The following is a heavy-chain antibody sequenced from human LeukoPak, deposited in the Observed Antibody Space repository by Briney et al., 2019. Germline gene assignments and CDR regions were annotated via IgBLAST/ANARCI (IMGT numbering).Heavy chain of an antibody. J-gene: IGHJ6*02. CDR2: IYSGGST. Sequence: GGSLRLSCAASGFTVSSNYMSWVCQAPGKGLEWVSVIYSGGSTYYADSVKGRFTISRDNSKNTLYLQMNSLRAEDTAVYYCARVTAAAGKGLLGMDVWGQGTTVTVSS. V-gene: IGHV3-53*01. D-gene: IGHD6-13*01. CDR3: ARVTAAAGKGLLGMDV. CDR1: GFTVSSNY.